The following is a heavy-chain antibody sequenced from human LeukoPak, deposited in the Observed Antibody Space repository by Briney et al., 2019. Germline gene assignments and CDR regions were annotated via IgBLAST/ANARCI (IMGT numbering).Heavy chain of an antibody. CDR2: IYHSGST. D-gene: IGHD3-22*01. CDR1: GGSISSYY. J-gene: IGHJ4*02. V-gene: IGHV4-59*01. Sequence: PSETLSLTCTVSGGSISSYYWSRIRQPPGKGLEWIGYIYHSGSTNYNPSLKSRVTISVDTSKNQFSLKLSSVTAADTAVYYCATVSPYYYDSSGYYDYWGQGTLVTVSS. CDR3: ATVSPYYYDSSGYYDY.